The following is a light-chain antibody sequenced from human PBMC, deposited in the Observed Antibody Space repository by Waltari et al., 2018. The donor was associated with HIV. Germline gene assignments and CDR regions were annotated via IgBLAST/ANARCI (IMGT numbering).Light chain of an antibody. J-gene: IGKJ5*01. Sequence: DIQMTQFPSSVSVSVADIVTMTCRATQGIANWLAGYQQKPGKAPKLLIHGASILQGGVPSRFSGSGSGTFFTLTINSLQPEDFATYYCQQTNSFPITFGHGTRLDSK. CDR2: GAS. CDR1: QGIANW. CDR3: QQTNSFPIT. V-gene: IGKV1D-12*01.